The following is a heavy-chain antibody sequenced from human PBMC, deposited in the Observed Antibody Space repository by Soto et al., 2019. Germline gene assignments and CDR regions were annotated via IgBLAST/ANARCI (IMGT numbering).Heavy chain of an antibody. CDR1: GGSISSSSYY. Sequence: QLQLQESGPGLVKPSETLSLTCTVSGGSISSSSYYWGWIRQPPGKGLEWIGSIYYSGSTYYNPSLKSRVTISVDTSKNQFSLKLSSVTAADTAVYYCARRVRDWDAFDIWGQGTMVTVSS. D-gene: IGHD2-21*01. CDR3: ARRVRDWDAFDI. V-gene: IGHV4-39*01. J-gene: IGHJ3*02. CDR2: IYYSGST.